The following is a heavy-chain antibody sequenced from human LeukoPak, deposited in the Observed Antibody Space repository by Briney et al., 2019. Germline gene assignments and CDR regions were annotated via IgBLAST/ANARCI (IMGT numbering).Heavy chain of an antibody. Sequence: ASVKVSCKASGYTFTGYYMHWVRQAPGQGLEWMGWINPNSGITNFAQKFQDRVSMTRDTSISTFHMELSRLTSDDTPVYYCARDRLSYFDNSDYWDFDSWGQGTLVTVSS. J-gene: IGHJ4*02. CDR2: INPNSGIT. CDR3: ARDRLSYFDNSDYWDFDS. V-gene: IGHV1-2*02. D-gene: IGHD3-22*01. CDR1: GYTFTGYY.